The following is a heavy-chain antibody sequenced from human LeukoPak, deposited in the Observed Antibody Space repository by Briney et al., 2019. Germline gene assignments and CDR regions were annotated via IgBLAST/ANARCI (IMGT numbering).Heavy chain of an antibody. J-gene: IGHJ4*02. CDR2: INSDGNST. V-gene: IGHV3-74*01. D-gene: IGHD4-17*01. CDR1: GFTFSSYW. Sequence: GGAPVLYCAAAGFTFSSYWMQRGRAAPGKGLVWVSRINSDGNSTSYADFVKGRLIISRDNAKNTLYLQMNSLRAEDTAVYYCARIYGSFDYWGQGTLVTVSS. CDR3: ARIYGSFDY.